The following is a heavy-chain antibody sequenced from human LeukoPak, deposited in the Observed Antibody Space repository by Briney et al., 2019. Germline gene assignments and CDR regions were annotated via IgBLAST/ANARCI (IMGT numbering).Heavy chain of an antibody. CDR3: AKDFAIQPIPYFDY. CDR1: GFTFSSYA. J-gene: IGHJ4*02. Sequence: GGSLRLSCAASGFTFSSYAMSWVRQAPGKGLEWVSAISGSGGSTYYADSVKGRFTIPRDNFKNTLYLQMNSLRAEDTAVYYCAKDFAIQPIPYFDYWGQGTLVTVSS. V-gene: IGHV3-23*01. D-gene: IGHD2-2*02. CDR2: ISGSGGST.